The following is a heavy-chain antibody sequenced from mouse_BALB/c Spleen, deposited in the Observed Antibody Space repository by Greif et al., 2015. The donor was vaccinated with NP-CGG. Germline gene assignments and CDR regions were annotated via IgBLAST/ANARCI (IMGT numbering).Heavy chain of an antibody. Sequence: GKLMESGPGLVAPSQSLSITCTVSGFSLTSYGVHWVRQPPGKGLEWLGVIWAGGSTNYNSALMSRLSISKDNAKSQVFLKMNSLQTDDTAIYYCAIGKYGNSFYYAMDYWGQGTSVTVSS. V-gene: IGHV2-9*02. CDR2: IWAGGST. D-gene: IGHD2-10*02. CDR1: GFSLTSYG. J-gene: IGHJ4*01. CDR3: AIGKYGNSFYYAMDY.